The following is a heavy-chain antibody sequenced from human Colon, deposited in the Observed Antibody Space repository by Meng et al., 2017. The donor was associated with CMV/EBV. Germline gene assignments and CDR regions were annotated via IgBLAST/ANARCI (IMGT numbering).Heavy chain of an antibody. CDR3: AKDPNESHDYPRGAYNYYGMDV. V-gene: IGHV3-74*01. Sequence: GESLKISCAASGFTLSNYWMHWVRQAPGKGLEWVSQIDPDGTDTTYADSVKGRFTVSRDNARNTVFLQMDSLRPEDTALYYCAKDPNESHDYPRGAYNYYGMDVWGQGTTVTVSS. D-gene: IGHD4-11*01. CDR1: GFTLSNYW. J-gene: IGHJ6*02. CDR2: IDPDGTDT.